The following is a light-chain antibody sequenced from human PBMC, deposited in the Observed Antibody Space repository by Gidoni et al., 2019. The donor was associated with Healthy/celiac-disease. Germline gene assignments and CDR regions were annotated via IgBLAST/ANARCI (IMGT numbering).Light chain of an antibody. CDR2: AAS. Sequence: DIHMTQSPSSLSASVGDRVTIPCRARQSISSYLNWYQQKPGKAPKLLIYAASSLQSGVPSRFSGSGCGTDFTLPISSLQPEDFATYYCQQSYNCGLTFXGXTKVEIK. J-gene: IGKJ4*01. CDR3: QQSYNCGLT. CDR1: QSISSY. V-gene: IGKV1-39*01.